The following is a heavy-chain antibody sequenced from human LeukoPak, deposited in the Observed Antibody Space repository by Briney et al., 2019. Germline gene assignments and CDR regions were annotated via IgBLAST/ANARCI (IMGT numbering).Heavy chain of an antibody. D-gene: IGHD6-6*01. V-gene: IGHV3-48*03. Sequence: GGSLRLSCAASGFTFSSYEMNWVRQAPGKGLEWVSYISSSGSTIYYADSVKGRFTISRDNSKNTLYLQMNSLRAEDTAVYYCAKHLGYSTSSGIDYWGQGTLVTVSS. CDR1: GFTFSSYE. CDR3: AKHLGYSTSSGIDY. J-gene: IGHJ4*02. CDR2: ISSSGSTI.